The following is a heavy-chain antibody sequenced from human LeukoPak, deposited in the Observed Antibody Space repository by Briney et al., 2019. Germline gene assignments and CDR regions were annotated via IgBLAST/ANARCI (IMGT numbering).Heavy chain of an antibody. CDR2: ISSSSSYI. CDR1: GFTFSSYS. V-gene: IGHV3-21*04. Sequence: GGSLRLSCAASGFTFSSYSMNWVRQAPGKGLEWVSSISSSSSYIYYADSVKGRFTISRDNAKNSLYLQMSSLRAEDTALYYCAKSPLSLIVDITSFDYWGQGTLVTVSS. CDR3: AKSPLSLIVDITSFDY. J-gene: IGHJ4*02. D-gene: IGHD3-22*01.